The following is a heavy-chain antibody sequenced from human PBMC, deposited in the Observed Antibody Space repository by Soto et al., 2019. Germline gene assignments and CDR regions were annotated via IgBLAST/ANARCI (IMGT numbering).Heavy chain of an antibody. J-gene: IGHJ4*02. CDR3: AKYGFVGYCSGGSCYYDY. D-gene: IGHD2-15*01. V-gene: IGHV3-23*01. Sequence: SGGSLRLSCAASGFTFSSYAMSWVRQAPGKGLEWVSAISGSGGSTYYADSVKGRFTISRDNSKNTLYLQMNSLRAEDTAVYYCAKYGFVGYCSGGSCYYDYWGQGTLVTVSS. CDR2: ISGSGGST. CDR1: GFTFSSYA.